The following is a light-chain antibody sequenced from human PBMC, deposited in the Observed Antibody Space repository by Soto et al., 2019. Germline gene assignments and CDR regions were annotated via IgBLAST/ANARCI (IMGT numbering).Light chain of an antibody. J-gene: IGKJ3*01. CDR1: QNIRRF. V-gene: IGKV1-39*01. CDR3: QESYSAPFT. Sequence: DIQMTQSPSSLSAYVGDRVTITCRASQNIRRFLNWYQQKPGKAPKLLVYEVSTLQSGAPSRFSGSGSGTDFTLTISSLQPEDSATYFCQESYSAPFTFGPGTKVEIK. CDR2: EVS.